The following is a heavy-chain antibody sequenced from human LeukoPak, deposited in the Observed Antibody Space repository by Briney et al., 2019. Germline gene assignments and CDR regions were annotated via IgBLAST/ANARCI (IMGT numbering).Heavy chain of an antibody. V-gene: IGHV4-59*01. J-gene: IGHJ4*02. CDR1: GGSISSYY. CDR2: IYYSGST. CDR3: ARSGYSSGMARLDY. D-gene: IGHD6-19*01. Sequence: SETLSLTCTVSGGSISSYYWSWIRQPPGKELEWLGYIYYSGSTNYNPSLKSRVTMSVDTSKNQFSLKLSSVTATDTAVYYCARSGYSSGMARLDYWGQATLVTVSS.